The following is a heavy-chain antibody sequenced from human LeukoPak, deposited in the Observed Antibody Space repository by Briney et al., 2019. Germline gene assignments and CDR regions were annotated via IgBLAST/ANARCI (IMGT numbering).Heavy chain of an antibody. CDR1: GFTFSSYA. Sequence: GGSLRLSCAASGFTFSSYAMSWVRQAPGKGLEWLSYISTSSRSTYYADSVKGRFTISRDNAKNTLFLDMHSLRPGDSAVYYCARSAVRGVACDYWGQGTLLTVSS. CDR2: ISTSSRST. J-gene: IGHJ4*02. V-gene: IGHV3-48*01. CDR3: ARSAVRGVACDY. D-gene: IGHD3-10*01.